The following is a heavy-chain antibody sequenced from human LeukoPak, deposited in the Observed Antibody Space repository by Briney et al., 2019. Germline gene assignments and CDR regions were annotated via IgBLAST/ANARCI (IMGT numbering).Heavy chain of an antibody. CDR3: AREHEVMGYFDY. Sequence: PSETLSLTCTVSGGSISSYYWSWIRQPPGKGLEWIGYIYCSGSTNYNPSLKSRVTISVDTSKNQFSLKLSSVTAADTAVYYCAREHEVMGYFDYWGQGTLVTVSS. D-gene: IGHD3-16*01. J-gene: IGHJ4*02. CDR2: IYCSGST. V-gene: IGHV4-59*01. CDR1: GGSISSYY.